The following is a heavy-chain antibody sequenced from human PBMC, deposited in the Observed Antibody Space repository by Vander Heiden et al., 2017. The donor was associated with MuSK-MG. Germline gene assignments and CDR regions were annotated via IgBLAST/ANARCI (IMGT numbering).Heavy chain of an antibody. V-gene: IGHV4-4*07. D-gene: IGHD2-21*02. CDR3: ARGCRGDCYWPYYYKMDV. CDR2: IYTSGST. CDR1: GGSITRYY. J-gene: IGHJ6*02. Sequence: QVQLQESGPGLVKPSETLSLTCTVSGGSITRYYWSWSRQPAGKGLEWIGRIYTSGSTNYNPSLKSRVTMSVDTSKNQFALKLSSVTAADTAVYYCARGCRGDCYWPYYYKMDVWGQGTTVTVSS.